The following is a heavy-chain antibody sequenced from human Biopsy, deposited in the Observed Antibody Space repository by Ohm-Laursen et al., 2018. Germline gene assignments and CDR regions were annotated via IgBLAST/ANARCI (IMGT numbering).Heavy chain of an antibody. D-gene: IGHD3-16*01. CDR3: ARAAFGPLDS. V-gene: IGHV4-4*07. CDR1: GGSISSYY. J-gene: IGHJ4*02. CDR2: IYTSGGT. Sequence: PGTLSLTCTVSGGSISSYYWNWIRQPAGKGLEWIGRIYTSGGTNFNPSLKSRVTMSIDTSKNQFSLRLSSVTAADTAVYYCARAAFGPLDSWGQGALVTVSS.